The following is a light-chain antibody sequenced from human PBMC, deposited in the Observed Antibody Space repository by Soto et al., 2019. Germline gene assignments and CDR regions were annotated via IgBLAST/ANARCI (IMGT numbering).Light chain of an antibody. V-gene: IGLV2-14*01. CDR1: SSDVGGYNY. CDR3: SSYRSRRTLLYV. J-gene: IGLJ1*01. Sequence: QSALTQPASVSGSPGQSITISCTGTSSDVGGYNYVSWYQQHPGKAPKLMIYDVSNRPSGVSNRFSGSKSGNTASLTISRLQAEDEADYYCSSYRSRRTLLYVFGTGTKVTVL. CDR2: DVS.